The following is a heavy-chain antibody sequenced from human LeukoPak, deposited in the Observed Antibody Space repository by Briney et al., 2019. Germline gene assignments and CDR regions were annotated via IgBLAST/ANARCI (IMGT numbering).Heavy chain of an antibody. V-gene: IGHV4-59*01. CDR3: AREGNVDTAIAPPGYYFDY. CDR1: GGSISSYY. Sequence: PSETLSLTCTVSGGSISSYYWSWIRQPPGKGLEWIGYIYYSGSTNYNPSLKSRVTISVDTSKNQFSLKLSSVTAADTAVYYCAREGNVDTAIAPPGYYFDYWGQGTLVTVSS. CDR2: IYYSGST. D-gene: IGHD5-18*01. J-gene: IGHJ4*02.